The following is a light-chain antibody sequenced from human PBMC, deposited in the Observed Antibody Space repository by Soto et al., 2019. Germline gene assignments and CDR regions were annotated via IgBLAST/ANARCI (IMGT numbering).Light chain of an antibody. CDR1: QSVLYSSNNKNY. V-gene: IGKV4-1*01. Sequence: DIVMTQSPDSLAVSLGERATSNCKSSQSVLYSSNNKNYLAWYQQKPGQPPKLLIYWASTRESGVPDRFIGSGSGTDFTLTISSLQAEDVAVYYCQQYYSTPRTFGRGTKVEIK. CDR3: QQYYSTPRT. J-gene: IGKJ1*01. CDR2: WAS.